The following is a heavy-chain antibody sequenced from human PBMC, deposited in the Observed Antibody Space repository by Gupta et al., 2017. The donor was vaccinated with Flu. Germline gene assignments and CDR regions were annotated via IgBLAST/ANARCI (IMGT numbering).Heavy chain of an antibody. Sequence: QVQLVEAGGGVVQPERSLRLSCAASGFTFSSYGMHGVRQAPGKGLEWVAVIWYDGSHKYYAASLKGRFTIARDNSKNTLYLQMNSRRAEDTAVYYCPRPEYYYDSSGYYIYYYSGMDVWGHGTTVTVSS. J-gene: IGHJ6*01. V-gene: IGHV3-33*01. CDR1: GFTFSSYG. D-gene: IGHD3-22*01. CDR2: IWYDGSHK. CDR3: PRPEYYYDSSGYYIYYYSGMDV.